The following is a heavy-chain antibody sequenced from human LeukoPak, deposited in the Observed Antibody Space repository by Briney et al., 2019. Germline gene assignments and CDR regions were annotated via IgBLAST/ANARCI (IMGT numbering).Heavy chain of an antibody. J-gene: IGHJ4*02. CDR3: ARVPRYSSGWYWDY. V-gene: IGHV1-2*02. CDR2: INPNSGGT. Sequence: ASVKVSCKASGYTFTGYYMHWVRQAPGQGVEWVGWINPNSGGTNYAQKFQGRVTMTRDTSISTAYMELSRLRSDDTAVYYCARVPRYSSGWYWDYWGQGTLVTVSS. CDR1: GYTFTGYY. D-gene: IGHD6-19*01.